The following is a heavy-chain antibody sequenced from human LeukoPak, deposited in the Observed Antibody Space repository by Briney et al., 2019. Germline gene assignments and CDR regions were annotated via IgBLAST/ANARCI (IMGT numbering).Heavy chain of an antibody. CDR3: ARQKYLRGPDVEYFDY. V-gene: IGHV3-30*03. J-gene: IGHJ4*02. CDR1: GFTFSENT. D-gene: IGHD5/OR15-5a*01. CDR2: ISYDGSNK. Sequence: GGSLRLSCAASGFTFSENTIHWVRQAPGKGLEWVAVISYDGSNKYYADSVKGRFTISRDNSKNTLYLQMNSLRAGDTAVYYCARQKYLRGPDVEYFDYWGQGTLVTVSS.